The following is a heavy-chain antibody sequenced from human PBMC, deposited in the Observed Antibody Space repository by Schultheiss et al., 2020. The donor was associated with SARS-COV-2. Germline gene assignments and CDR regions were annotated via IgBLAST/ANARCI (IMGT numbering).Heavy chain of an antibody. D-gene: IGHD6-6*01. Sequence: GESLKISCAGSGFTLNKDAMSWVRQAPGKGLEWVSSISGSGGDTYYADSVKGQFTISRDNFKDTLYLQMTRLRGEDTAVYYCAKGLLAVRPWYYGMDVWGQGTTVTVSS. V-gene: IGHV3-23*01. CDR3: AKGLLAVRPWYYGMDV. CDR2: ISGSGGDT. CDR1: GFTLNKDA. J-gene: IGHJ6*02.